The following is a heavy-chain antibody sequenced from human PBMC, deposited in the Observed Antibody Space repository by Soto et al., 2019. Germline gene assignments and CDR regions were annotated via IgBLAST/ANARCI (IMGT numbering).Heavy chain of an antibody. D-gene: IGHD3-10*01. Sequence: VSGPTLVNPTQTLTLTCTLSGFSLSTSGVSVNWIRQPPGKALEWLALIDWEGDRYYSTSLKTRLTISRDTSKNQVVLRVTDMDPMDTATYFCARGSGTYPNYFDSWGQGTLVTVSS. CDR2: IDWEGDR. J-gene: IGHJ4*02. CDR1: GFSLSTSGVS. CDR3: ARGSGTYPNYFDS. V-gene: IGHV2-70*13.